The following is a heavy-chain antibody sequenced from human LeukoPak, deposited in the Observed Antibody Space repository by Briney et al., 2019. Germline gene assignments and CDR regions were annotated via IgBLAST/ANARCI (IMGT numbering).Heavy chain of an antibody. V-gene: IGHV3-11*04. CDR1: GFTFRDYY. CDR3: ARSGYSGYDSPYHYYMDV. Sequence: GGSLRLSCAAFGFTFRDYYMSWIRQTPGKGLEWVSYISSSGSTIYYADSVKGRFTISRDNAKNSLYLQMNSLRAEDTAVYYCARSGYSGYDSPYHYYMDVWGKGTTVTVSS. J-gene: IGHJ6*03. CDR2: ISSSGSTI. D-gene: IGHD5-12*01.